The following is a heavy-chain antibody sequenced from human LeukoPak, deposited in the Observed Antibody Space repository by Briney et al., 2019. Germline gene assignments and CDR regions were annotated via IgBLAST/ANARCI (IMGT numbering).Heavy chain of an antibody. Sequence: GESLKISCNGSGYSFTTYWDVWVRQMPGKGLEWMGIIYPGDSDTRYSPSFQGQVTISADRSINTAYLQWTSLTASDTAMYYCARQDHGSYDYWGQGTLVTVSS. D-gene: IGHD3-10*01. CDR1: GYSFTTYW. J-gene: IGHJ4*02. V-gene: IGHV5-51*01. CDR3: ARQDHGSYDY. CDR2: IYPGDSDT.